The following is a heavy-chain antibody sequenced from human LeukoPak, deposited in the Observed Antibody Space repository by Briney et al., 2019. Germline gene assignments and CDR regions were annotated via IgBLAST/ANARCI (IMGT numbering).Heavy chain of an antibody. V-gene: IGHV4-59*12. CDR3: ARDSWQGDFDY. J-gene: IGHJ4*02. D-gene: IGHD2-15*01. Sequence: PSETLSLTCTVSGGSISSYYWSWIRQPPGKGLEWIGYIYYSGSTNYNPSLKSRVTISVDTSKNQFSLKLSSVTAADTAVYYCARDSWQGDFDYWGQGTLVTVSS. CDR2: IYYSGST. CDR1: GGSISSYY.